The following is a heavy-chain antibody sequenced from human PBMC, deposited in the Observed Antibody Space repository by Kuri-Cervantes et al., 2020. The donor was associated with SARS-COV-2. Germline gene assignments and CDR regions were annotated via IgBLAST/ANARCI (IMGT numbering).Heavy chain of an antibody. CDR2: IYTSGST. D-gene: IGHD5-18*01. V-gene: IGHV4-4*07. J-gene: IGHJ6*03. Sequence: SETLSLTCTVSGGSISSYYWSWIRQPAGKGLEWIGRIYTSGSTNYNPSLKSRVTMSVDTSKNQFSLKLSSVTAADTAVYYCARATAMAPYYYYYYYMDVWGKGTTVTVSS. CDR3: ARATAMAPYYYYYYYMDV. CDR1: GGSISSYY.